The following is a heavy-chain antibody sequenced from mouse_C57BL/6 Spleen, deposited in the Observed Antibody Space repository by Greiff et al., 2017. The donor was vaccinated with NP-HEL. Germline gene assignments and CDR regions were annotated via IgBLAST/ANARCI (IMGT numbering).Heavy chain of an antibody. Sequence: EVKVVESGGGLVQPGGSMKLSCAASGFTFSDAWMDWVRQSPEKGLEWVAEIRNKANNHATYYAESVKGRFTISRDDSKSSVYLQMNSLRAEDTGIYYCTRYYGSRGYFDYWGQGTTLTVSS. CDR3: TRYYGSRGYFDY. CDR1: GFTFSDAW. D-gene: IGHD1-1*01. V-gene: IGHV6-6*01. J-gene: IGHJ2*01. CDR2: IRNKANNHAT.